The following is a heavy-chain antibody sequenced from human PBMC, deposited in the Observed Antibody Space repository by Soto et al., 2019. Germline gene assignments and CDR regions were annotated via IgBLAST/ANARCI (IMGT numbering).Heavy chain of an antibody. CDR3: ARARDGYNSDYFDY. CDR2: IYYSGST. J-gene: IGHJ4*02. V-gene: IGHV4-59*01. Sequence: SETLSLTCTVSGGSISSYYWSWIRQPPGKGLEWIGYIYYSGSTNYIPSLKSRVTISVDTSKNQFSLKLSSVTAADTAVYYCARARDGYNSDYFDYWDQRTLVTGSS. D-gene: IGHD5-12*01. CDR1: GGSISSYY.